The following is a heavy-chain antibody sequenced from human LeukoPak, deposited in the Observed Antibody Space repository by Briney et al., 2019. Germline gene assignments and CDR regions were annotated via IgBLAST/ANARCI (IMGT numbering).Heavy chain of an antibody. J-gene: IGHJ3*02. Sequence: GGSLRLSCEASRFTFSSYGMHWVRQAPGKGLEWVAVIWYDGSNQYYADSVKGRFTISRDSSKNTLYLQMNTLRAEDTAVYYCAKDREYSYVYDAFDIWGQGTLVTVSS. V-gene: IGHV3-33*06. CDR2: IWYDGSNQ. D-gene: IGHD5-18*01. CDR3: AKDREYSYVYDAFDI. CDR1: RFTFSSYG.